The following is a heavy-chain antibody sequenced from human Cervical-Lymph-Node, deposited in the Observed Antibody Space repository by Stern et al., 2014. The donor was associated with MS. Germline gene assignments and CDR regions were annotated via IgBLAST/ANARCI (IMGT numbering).Heavy chain of an antibody. CDR1: GFTFSDHY. Sequence: VQLVESGGGLVKPGWSLRLSCVASGFTFSDHYMSWIRQTPGKGLERISYISGSGASTHYADSVKGRFTISRDNANNSVYLQMTSLRAEDTAIYYCARGSGAFDNWGLGILVTVSS. V-gene: IGHV3-11*01. CDR3: ARGSGAFDN. CDR2: ISGSGAST. J-gene: IGHJ4*02.